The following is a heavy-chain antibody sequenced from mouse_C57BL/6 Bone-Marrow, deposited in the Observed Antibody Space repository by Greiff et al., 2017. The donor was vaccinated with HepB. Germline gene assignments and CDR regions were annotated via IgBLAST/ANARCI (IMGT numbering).Heavy chain of an antibody. CDR2: IHPNSGST. J-gene: IGHJ1*03. V-gene: IGHV1-64*01. CDR3: ARKDWYYGGSYWYFDV. Sequence: QVQLQQPGAELVKPGASVKLSCKASGYTFTSYWMHWVKQRPGQGLEWIGMIHPNSGSTNYNEKFKSKATLTVDKSSSTAYMQLSSLTSEDSAVYYCARKDWYYGGSYWYFDVWGTGTTVTVSS. D-gene: IGHD1-1*01. CDR1: GYTFTSYW.